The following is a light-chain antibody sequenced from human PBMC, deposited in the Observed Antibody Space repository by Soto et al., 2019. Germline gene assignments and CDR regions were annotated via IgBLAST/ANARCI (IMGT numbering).Light chain of an antibody. Sequence: SELTQPASLSGSPGQSIAISCTGTISDVGGGDNYVSWYQQHPGKAPKLIIYGVSNRLSGVSNRFSGSKSGTTASLTISGLQAEDEADYYCRSFTTTSTYVFGTGTKVTVL. CDR2: GVS. V-gene: IGLV2-14*01. CDR1: ISDVGGGDNY. CDR3: RSFTTTSTYV. J-gene: IGLJ1*01.